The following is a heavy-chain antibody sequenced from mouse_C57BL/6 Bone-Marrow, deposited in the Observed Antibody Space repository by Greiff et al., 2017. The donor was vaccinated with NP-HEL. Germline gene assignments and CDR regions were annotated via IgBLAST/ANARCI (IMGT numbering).Heavy chain of an antibody. CDR3: ARDQGALLGWLPFAY. CDR1: GYSITSGYD. D-gene: IGHD2-3*01. CDR2: ISYSGST. J-gene: IGHJ3*01. Sequence: EVQLQQSGPGMVKPSQSLSLTCTVTGYSITSGYDWHWIRHFPGNKLEWMGYISYSGSTNYNPSLKSRISITHDTSKNHFFLKLNSVTTEDTATYYCARDQGALLGWLPFAYWGQGTLVTVSA. V-gene: IGHV3-1*01.